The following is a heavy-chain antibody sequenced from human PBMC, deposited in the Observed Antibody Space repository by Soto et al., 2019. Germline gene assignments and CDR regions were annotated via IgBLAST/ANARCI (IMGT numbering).Heavy chain of an antibody. CDR2: IWYDGSNK. CDR1: GFTFSSYG. D-gene: IGHD2-15*01. V-gene: IGHV3-33*01. J-gene: IGHJ4*02. CDR3: ARDVDCSGGSCLLGRLDY. Sequence: AGGSLRLSCAASGFTFSSYGMHWVRQAPGKGLEWVAVIWYDGSNKYYADSVKGRFTISRDNSKNTLYLQMNSLRAEDTAVYYCARDVDCSGGSCLLGRLDYRGQGTXVTVSS.